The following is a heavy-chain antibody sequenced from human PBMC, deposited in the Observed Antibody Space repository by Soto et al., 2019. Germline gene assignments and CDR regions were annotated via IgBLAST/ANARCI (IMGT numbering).Heavy chain of an antibody. CDR1: AFTFSSYR. J-gene: IGHJ6*02. Sequence: QVQLVESGGGVVQPGRSLRLSCAASAFTFSSYRIHWVRQAPGKGLDWVAVISYDASDKYYADSVKGRFTISRDNSKNTVYRQMNSLRAEDTAVYYCVKERYGQLWLEDYGMDVWGQGTTVTVSS. D-gene: IGHD5-18*01. CDR3: VKERYGQLWLEDYGMDV. V-gene: IGHV3-30*18. CDR2: ISYDASDK.